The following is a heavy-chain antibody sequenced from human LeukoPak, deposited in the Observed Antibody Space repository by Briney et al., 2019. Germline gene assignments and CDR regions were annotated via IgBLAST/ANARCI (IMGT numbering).Heavy chain of an antibody. CDR3: ARVAFRVEEWFFYFDY. D-gene: IGHD3-3*01. Sequence: PGASVKVSCKASGYTFTSYGISWVRQAPGQGLEWMGWISAYNGNTNYAQKLQGRVTMTTDTSTSTAYMELRSLRSDDTAVYYCARVAFRVEEWFFYFDYWGQGTLVTVSS. V-gene: IGHV1-18*01. J-gene: IGHJ4*02. CDR1: GYTFTSYG. CDR2: ISAYNGNT.